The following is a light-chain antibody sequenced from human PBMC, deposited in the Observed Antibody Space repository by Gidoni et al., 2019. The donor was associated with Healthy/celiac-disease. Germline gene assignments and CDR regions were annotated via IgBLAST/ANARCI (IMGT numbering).Light chain of an antibody. V-gene: IGKV3-15*01. Sequence: EIVMTQSPATLSVSQGERATLSCRASQSVSSNLAWYQQKPGQAPRLLIYGASTRATGIPARFSVSGSGTEFTLTISSLQSEDFAVYYCQQYNNWPPNTFGQGTKLEIK. CDR2: GAS. CDR1: QSVSSN. CDR3: QQYNNWPPNT. J-gene: IGKJ2*01.